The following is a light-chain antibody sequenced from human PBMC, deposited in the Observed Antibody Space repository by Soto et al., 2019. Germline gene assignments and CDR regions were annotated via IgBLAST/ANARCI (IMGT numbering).Light chain of an antibody. Sequence: ELVMAQSPATLSVSPGERATLSCRASQSVTFNLAWYQQKPGQAPRLLIYGASTRATGIPARFSGSGSGTEFTLTISSLEPEHFAVYYCQQRSNWPITFGQGTRLEIK. CDR2: GAS. J-gene: IGKJ5*01. CDR1: QSVTFN. CDR3: QQRSNWPIT. V-gene: IGKV3-15*01.